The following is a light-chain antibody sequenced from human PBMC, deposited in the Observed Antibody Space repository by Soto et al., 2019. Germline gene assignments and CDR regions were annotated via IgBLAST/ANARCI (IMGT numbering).Light chain of an antibody. J-gene: IGKJ4*01. V-gene: IGKV3-11*01. Sequence: EIVLTQSPATLSLSPGERATLSCRASQSVSSYLAWYQQKPGQAPRLLIYDASNRATGIPARFSGSGSGTDFTLTISSLEPEDFAVYYCQQRSKPGVTFGGGTKVEIK. CDR1: QSVSSY. CDR3: QQRSKPGVT. CDR2: DAS.